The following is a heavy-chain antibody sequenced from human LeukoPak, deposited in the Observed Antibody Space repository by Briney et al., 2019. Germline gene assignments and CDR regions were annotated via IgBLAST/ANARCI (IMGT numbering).Heavy chain of an antibody. CDR2: ITGSGGST. D-gene: IGHD6-13*01. Sequence: TGGSLRLSCAASGFTFSSYAMKWVRQAPGKGLEWVSSITGSGGSTYYADSVKGRFTISRDNSKNTLYLQMNSLRAEDTAVYYCAKDPYSSSFEGWFDPWGQGTLVTVSS. CDR3: AKDPYSSSFEGWFDP. J-gene: IGHJ5*02. CDR1: GFTFSSYA. V-gene: IGHV3-23*01.